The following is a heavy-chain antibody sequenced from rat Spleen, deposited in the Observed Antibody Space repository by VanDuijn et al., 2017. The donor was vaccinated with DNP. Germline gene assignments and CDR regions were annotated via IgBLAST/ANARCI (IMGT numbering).Heavy chain of an antibody. Sequence: EVQLVESDGGLVQPGRSLKLSCAASGFTFSDYYMAWVRQAPTKGLEWVASISYDGGSTYYSDSVKGRFSLSRDNAKSTLYLQVNSLRSEDTATYYCTSNPHIRTAAPFDYWGQGAMVTVSS. J-gene: IGHJ2*01. CDR3: TSNPHIRTAAPFDY. V-gene: IGHV5-20*01. CDR1: GFTFSDYY. D-gene: IGHD3-8*01. CDR2: ISYDGGST.